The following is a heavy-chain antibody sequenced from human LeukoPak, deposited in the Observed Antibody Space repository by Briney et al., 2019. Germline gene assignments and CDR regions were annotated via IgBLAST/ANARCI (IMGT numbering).Heavy chain of an antibody. CDR3: ATFSNGGYLEWAPLDC. CDR2: ISSSGTST. CDR1: GLPYA. D-gene: IGHD3-3*01. Sequence: GESLSLSCVASGLPYAVTWVRQAPGQGLGWVSSISSSGTSTYQAVPVNGRFTMSRDNSKHTVSLPMNRLGADDTDLYYCATFSNGGYLEWAPLDCWGQGTLVTVSS. J-gene: IGHJ4*02. V-gene: IGHV3-23*05.